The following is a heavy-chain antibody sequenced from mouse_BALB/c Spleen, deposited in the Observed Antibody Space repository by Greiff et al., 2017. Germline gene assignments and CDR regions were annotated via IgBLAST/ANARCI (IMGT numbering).Heavy chain of an antibody. CDR3: ARGGIYDGYYTWFAY. CDR1: GFTFSSYA. CDR2: ISSGGST. D-gene: IGHD2-3*01. J-gene: IGHJ3*01. V-gene: IGHV5-6-5*01. Sequence: EVQLVESGGGLVKPGGSLKLSCAASGFTFSSYAMSWVRQTPEKRLEWVASISSGGSTYYPDSVKGRFTISRDNARNILYLQMSSLRSEDTAMYYCARGGIYDGYYTWFAYWGQGTLVTVSA.